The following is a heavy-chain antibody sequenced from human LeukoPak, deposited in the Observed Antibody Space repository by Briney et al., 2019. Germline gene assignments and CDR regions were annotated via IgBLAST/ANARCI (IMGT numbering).Heavy chain of an antibody. V-gene: IGHV3-23*01. Sequence: GGSLRLSCEASGFTFASLARYGVRQAPGKDLKGVAGILGSGGSAHYADSAKGRFTISRDNSKNTVYLQINSLRAEDTAVYYCGKTTTGYSSGQKPAWPVDYWGQGTLVTVSS. CDR2: ILGSGGSA. D-gene: IGHD6-19*01. CDR1: GFTFASLA. J-gene: IGHJ4*02. CDR3: GKTTTGYSSGQKPAWPVDY.